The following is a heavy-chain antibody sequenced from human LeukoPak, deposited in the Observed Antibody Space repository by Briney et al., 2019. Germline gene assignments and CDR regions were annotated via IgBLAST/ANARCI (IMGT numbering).Heavy chain of an antibody. V-gene: IGHV3-21*01. CDR2: ISRSGGST. CDR3: VRGDKRDY. Sequence: GGSLRLSCAASGFTFSNYNLNWVRHAPGKGLEWVSSISRSGGSTYYAESVKGRLTISRDNAESSVYLQVNSLRVEDTAVYYCVRGDKRDYWGQGTLVTVSS. J-gene: IGHJ4*02. D-gene: IGHD5-24*01. CDR1: GFTFSNYN.